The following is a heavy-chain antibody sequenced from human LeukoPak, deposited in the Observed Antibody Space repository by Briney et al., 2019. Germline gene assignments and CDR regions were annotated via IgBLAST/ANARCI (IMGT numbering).Heavy chain of an antibody. J-gene: IGHJ4*02. D-gene: IGHD3-10*01. V-gene: IGHV4-59*12. CDR3: ARGDGESTIDY. Sequence: SETLSLTCTVSGGSISSYYWSWIRQPPGKGLEWIGYIYYSGSTNYNPSLKSRVTISVDRSKNQFSLKLSSVTAADTAVYYCARGDGESTIDYWGQGTLVTVSS. CDR1: GGSISSYY. CDR2: IYYSGST.